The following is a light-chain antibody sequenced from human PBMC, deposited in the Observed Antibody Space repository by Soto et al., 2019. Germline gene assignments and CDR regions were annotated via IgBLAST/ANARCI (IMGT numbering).Light chain of an antibody. CDR2: KAS. J-gene: IGKJ1*01. V-gene: IGKV1-5*03. Sequence: DIQMTQSPSTLSASVGDRVTITCRASQSVSNWLAWYQQKPGKAPKLLIYKASSLESGVPSRFSGSGSETEFTLTISSLQPDDFATYYCQQYNSYWTFGQGTKVDI. CDR1: QSVSNW. CDR3: QQYNSYWT.